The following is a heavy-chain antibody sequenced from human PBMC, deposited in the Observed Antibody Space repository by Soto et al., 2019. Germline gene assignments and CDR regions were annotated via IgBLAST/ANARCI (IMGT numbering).Heavy chain of an antibody. Sequence: QVQLQESGPGLVKPSETLSLTCSVSGGSISGYYWSWIRQPPGKGLEWIGYIYYSGSTNYNPSLNLRVTLSVDTTKTQVSLQLSSATAAVTAVYYCARLMLLVYDAFDIRGQGRMLTVSS. CDR3: ARLMLLVYDAFDI. V-gene: IGHV4-59*01. J-gene: IGHJ3*02. CDR1: GGSISGYY. CDR2: IYYSGST. D-gene: IGHD3-16*01.